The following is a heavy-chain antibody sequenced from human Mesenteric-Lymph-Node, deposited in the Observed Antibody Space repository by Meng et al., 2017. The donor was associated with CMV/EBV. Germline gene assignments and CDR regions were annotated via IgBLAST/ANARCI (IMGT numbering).Heavy chain of an antibody. D-gene: IGHD6-13*01. CDR3: ARDRFMGSSWSGYYYGMDV. V-gene: IGHV4-34*01. J-gene: IGHJ6*02. CDR2: INHSGST. Sequence: SETLSLTCAVYGGSFSGYYWSWIRQPPGKGLEWSGEINHSGSTNYNPSLKSRVTISVDTSKNQFSLKLSSVTAADTAVYYCARDRFMGSSWSGYYYGMDVWGQGTTVTVSS. CDR1: GGSFSGYY.